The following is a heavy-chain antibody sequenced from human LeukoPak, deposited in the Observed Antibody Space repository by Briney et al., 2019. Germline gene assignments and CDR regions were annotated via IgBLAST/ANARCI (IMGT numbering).Heavy chain of an antibody. V-gene: IGHV3-9*01. Sequence: GGSLRLSCAASGFTCDDYAMHWVRQAPGKGLEWVSGISWNSGSIGYADSVKGRFTISRDNAKNSLYLQMNSLRAEDTALYYCARDNHYYGSGSYLDYWGQGTLVTVSS. CDR2: ISWNSGSI. CDR1: GFTCDDYA. CDR3: ARDNHYYGSGSYLDY. J-gene: IGHJ4*02. D-gene: IGHD3-10*01.